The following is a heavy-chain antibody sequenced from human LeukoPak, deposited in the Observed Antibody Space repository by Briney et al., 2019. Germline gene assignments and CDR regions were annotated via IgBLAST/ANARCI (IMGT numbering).Heavy chain of an antibody. CDR3: ARGERIQRRPITTRRPEDPYYYYGMDV. CDR1: GGSISSGDYY. V-gene: IGHV4-39*07. Sequence: PSETLSLTCTVSGGSISSGDYYWSWIRQPPGKGLEWIGEINHSGSTNYNPSLKSRVTISVDTSKNQFSLKLSSVTAADTAVYYCARGERIQRRPITTRRPEDPYYYYGMDVWGQGTTVTVSS. CDR2: INHSGST. J-gene: IGHJ6*02. D-gene: IGHD3-3*01.